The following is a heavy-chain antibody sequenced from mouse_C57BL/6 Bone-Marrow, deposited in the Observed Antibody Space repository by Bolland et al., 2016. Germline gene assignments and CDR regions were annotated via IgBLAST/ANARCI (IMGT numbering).Heavy chain of an antibody. CDR2: GGST. J-gene: IGHJ1*03. Sequence: GGSTYYPDTVKGRFTISRDNAKNTLYLQMSRLKSEDTAMYYCARHYYYGSSHLYFDVWGTG. CDR3: ARHYYYGSSHLYFDV. V-gene: IGHV5-12*01. D-gene: IGHD1-1*01.